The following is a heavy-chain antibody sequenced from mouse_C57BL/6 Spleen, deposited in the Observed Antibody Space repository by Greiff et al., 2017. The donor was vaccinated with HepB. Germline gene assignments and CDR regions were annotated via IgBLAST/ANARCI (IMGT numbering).Heavy chain of an antibody. D-gene: IGHD1-1*02. V-gene: IGHV1-82*01. CDR1: GYAFSSSW. Sequence: VKLVESGPELVKPGASVKISCKASGYAFSSSWMNWVKQRPGKGLEWIGRIYPGDGDTNYNGKFKGKATLTADKSSSTAYMQLSSLTSEDSAVYFCARLWDGAYYAMDYWGQGTSVTVSS. CDR2: IYPGDGDT. J-gene: IGHJ4*01. CDR3: ARLWDGAYYAMDY.